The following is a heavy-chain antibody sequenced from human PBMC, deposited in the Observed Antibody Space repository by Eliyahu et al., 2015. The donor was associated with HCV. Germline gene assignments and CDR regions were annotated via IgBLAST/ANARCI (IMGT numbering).Heavy chain of an antibody. Sequence: QVQLVQSGAEVKKPGASVKVSCKASGYTFTSYAMHWVRQAPGQRLEWMGWINAGNGNTKYSQKFQGRVTITRDTSASTAYMELSSLRSEDTAVYYCARDFILEGGYFDLWGRGTLVTVSS. CDR2: INAGNGNT. D-gene: IGHD3-3*01. CDR1: GYTFTSYA. J-gene: IGHJ2*01. CDR3: ARDFILEGGYFDL. V-gene: IGHV1-3*01.